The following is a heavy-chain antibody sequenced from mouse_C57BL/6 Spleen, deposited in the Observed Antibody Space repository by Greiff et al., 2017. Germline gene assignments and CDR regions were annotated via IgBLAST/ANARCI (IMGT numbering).Heavy chain of an antibody. D-gene: IGHD1-1*01. V-gene: IGHV1-52*01. CDR2: IDPSDSDT. Sequence: QVQLQQPGAELVRPGSSVKLSCKASGYTFTSYWMHWVKQRPIQGLEWIGNIDPSDSDTHYNQKFKDKATLTVDKSSSTAYMQLSSLTSEDSAVYCVATYYNGSRWFAYWGQGTLVTVSA. CDR3: ATYYNGSRWFAY. CDR1: GYTFTSYW. J-gene: IGHJ3*01.